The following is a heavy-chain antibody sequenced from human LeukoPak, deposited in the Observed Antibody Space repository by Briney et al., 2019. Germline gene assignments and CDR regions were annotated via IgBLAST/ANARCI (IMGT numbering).Heavy chain of an antibody. CDR3: ARDIVSGRPFDY. D-gene: IGHD2-15*01. V-gene: IGHV1-18*01. Sequence: ASVKVSCKASGYTFTSYGFSWVRQAPGQGLEWMGWISAYNGDTNYAQKVQGRVTMTTDTSTSTAYMELRSLRSDDTAIYYCARDIVSGRPFDYWGQGTLVTVSS. J-gene: IGHJ4*02. CDR1: GYTFTSYG. CDR2: ISAYNGDT.